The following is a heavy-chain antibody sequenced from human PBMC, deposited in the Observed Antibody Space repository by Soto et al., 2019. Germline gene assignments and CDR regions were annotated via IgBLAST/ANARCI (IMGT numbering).Heavy chain of an antibody. V-gene: IGHV1-18*01. CDR3: ARSWVTGKGGMDV. CDR1: GYTFTSYG. CDR2: INGYTGNT. Sequence: QVQLVQSGGEVKKPGASVKVSCKASGYTFTSYGFSWVRQAPGQGLEWMGWINGYTGNTHYAKKFQGRVTMTIDTSTSTAYMELWTLISDDTAVYYCARSWVTGKGGMDVWGQGTTVTVSS. J-gene: IGHJ6*02. D-gene: IGHD3-16*01.